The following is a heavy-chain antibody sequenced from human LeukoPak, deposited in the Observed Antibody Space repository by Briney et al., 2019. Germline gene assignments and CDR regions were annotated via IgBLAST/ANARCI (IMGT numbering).Heavy chain of an antibody. D-gene: IGHD2-15*01. CDR1: GFTFSSYS. CDR2: ISSSSSYI. Sequence: PGGSLRLSCAASGFTFSSYSMNWVRQAPGKGLEWVSSISSSSSYIYYADSVKGRFTISRDNSKNTLYLQMNSLRAEDTAVYYRARGSECSGGSCPFDYWGQGTLVTVSS. J-gene: IGHJ4*02. V-gene: IGHV3-21*01. CDR3: ARGSECSGGSCPFDY.